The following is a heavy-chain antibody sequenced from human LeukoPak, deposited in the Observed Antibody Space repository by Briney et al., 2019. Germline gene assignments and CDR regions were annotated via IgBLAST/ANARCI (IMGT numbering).Heavy chain of an antibody. J-gene: IGHJ4*02. CDR1: GFTFSSYS. V-gene: IGHV3-21*01. Sequence: PGGSLRLSCAASGFTFSSYSMNWVRQAPGKGLEWVSSISSSSSYIYYADSVKGRFTISRDNAKNSLYLQMNSLRAEDTAVYYCARGRTSEPPFDYWGQGTLVTVSS. CDR3: ARGRTSEPPFDY. D-gene: IGHD1-14*01. CDR2: ISSSSSYI.